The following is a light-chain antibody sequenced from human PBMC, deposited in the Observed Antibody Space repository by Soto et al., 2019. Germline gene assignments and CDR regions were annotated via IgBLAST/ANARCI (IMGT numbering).Light chain of an antibody. CDR2: GAS. V-gene: IGKV3-20*01. J-gene: IGKJ3*01. Sequence: EIVLTQSPGTLSLSPGERATLSCRASQSVSSSYLAWYQQKPGQAPRLIIYGASGRATGIPDRFSGSGSGTDFTLSISRLEAEDFAVYYCQQYGSSPPFTFGLGTKVDIK. CDR1: QSVSSSY. CDR3: QQYGSSPPFT.